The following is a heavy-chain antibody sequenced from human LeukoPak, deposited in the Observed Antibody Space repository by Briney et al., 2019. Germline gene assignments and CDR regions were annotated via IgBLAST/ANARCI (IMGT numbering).Heavy chain of an antibody. V-gene: IGHV1-69*05. J-gene: IGHJ6*03. Sequence: ASVKVSCKASGGTFSSYAITWVRQAPGQGLEWMGRIIPIFGTANYAQKFQGRVTITTDESTSTAYMELSSLRSEDTAVYYCARTRTKGGFYYYYMDVWGKGTTVTVSS. CDR3: ARTRTKGGFYYYYMDV. D-gene: IGHD1-26*01. CDR1: GGTFSSYA. CDR2: IIPIFGTA.